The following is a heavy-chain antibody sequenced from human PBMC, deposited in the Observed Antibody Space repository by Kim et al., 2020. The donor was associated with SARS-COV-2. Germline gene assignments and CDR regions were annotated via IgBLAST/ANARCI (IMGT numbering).Heavy chain of an antibody. J-gene: IGHJ5*02. D-gene: IGHD1-1*01. V-gene: IGHV4-39*01. CDR3: ARLGTGGGPVWFDP. CDR2: IYYSGST. Sequence: SETLSLTCTVSGGSISSSSYYWGWIRQPPGKGLEWIGSIYYSGSTYYNPSLKSRVTISVDTSKNQFSLKLSSVTAADTAVYYCARLGTGGGPVWFDPWGQGTLVTVSS. CDR1: GGSISSSSYY.